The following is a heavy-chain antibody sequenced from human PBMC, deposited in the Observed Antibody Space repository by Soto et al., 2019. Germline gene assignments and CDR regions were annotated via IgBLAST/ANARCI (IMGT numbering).Heavy chain of an antibody. V-gene: IGHV3-30-3*01. CDR1: GFTFSSYA. Sequence: SLRLSCAASGFTFSSYAMHWVRQAPGKGLEWVAVISYDGSNKYYADSVKGRFTISRDNSKNTLYLQMNSLRAEDTAVYYCESLVGSLDYWGEGSRVTVSP. CDR3: ESLVGSLDY. CDR2: ISYDGSNK. J-gene: IGHJ4*02. D-gene: IGHD2-2*01.